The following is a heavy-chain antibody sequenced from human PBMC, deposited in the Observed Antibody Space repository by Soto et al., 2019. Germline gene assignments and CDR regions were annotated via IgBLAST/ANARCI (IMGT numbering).Heavy chain of an antibody. V-gene: IGHV1-69*01. D-gene: IGHD1-7*01. J-gene: IGHJ6*02. CDR1: GGTFSSYA. Sequence: QVQLVQSGAEVKKPGSSVKVSCKASGGTFSSYAISWVRQAPGQGLEGMGGIIPIFGTANYAQKFQGRVTITADESTSTAYMELSSLRSEDTAVYYCARLPFLITGTTDYYYGMDVWGQGTTVTVSS. CDR2: IIPIFGTA. CDR3: ARLPFLITGTTDYYYGMDV.